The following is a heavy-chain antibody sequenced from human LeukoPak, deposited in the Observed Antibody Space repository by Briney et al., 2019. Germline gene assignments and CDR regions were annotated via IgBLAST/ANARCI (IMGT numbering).Heavy chain of an antibody. D-gene: IGHD6-13*01. J-gene: IGHJ3*02. CDR3: TTGYSSSSYAFDI. V-gene: IGHV3-48*01. CDR2: ISSSSSTI. CDR1: GFTFSSYS. Sequence: PGGSLRLSCAASGFTFSSYSMNWVRQAPGKGLEWVSYISSSSSTIYYADSVKGRFTISRDNAKNSLYLQMNSLRAEDTAVYYCTTGYSSSSYAFDIWGQGTMVTVSS.